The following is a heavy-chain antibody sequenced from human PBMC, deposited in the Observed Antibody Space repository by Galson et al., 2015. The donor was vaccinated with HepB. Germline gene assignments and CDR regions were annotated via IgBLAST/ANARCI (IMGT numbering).Heavy chain of an antibody. J-gene: IGHJ4*02. CDR1: GFTFSNYN. D-gene: IGHD2-21*02. V-gene: IGHV3-48*01. CDR3: ARGDCGGDCYSPGH. CDR2: ISSSSGTI. Sequence: SLRLSCAASGFTFSNYNMNWVRQAPGKGLEWVSYISSSSGTIHYADSVKGRFTISRDNAKNSLYLQMNSLRAEDTAVYYCARGDCGGDCYSPGHRGQGTLVTVSS.